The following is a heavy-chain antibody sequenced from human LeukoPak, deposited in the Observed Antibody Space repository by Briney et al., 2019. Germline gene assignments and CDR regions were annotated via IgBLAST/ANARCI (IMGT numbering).Heavy chain of an antibody. J-gene: IGHJ3*02. Sequence: NTGGSLRLSCAASGFTFSSYSMNWARQAPGKGLEWVSSISSSGTYVYYADSVKGRFTISRDNAKNSLSLQMNSLRADDAAVYYCARASSKQLAGYLPDGFDIWGRGTMVTVSS. V-gene: IGHV3-21*01. CDR1: GFTFSSYS. CDR2: ISSSGTYV. CDR3: ARASSKQLAGYLPDGFDI. D-gene: IGHD3-9*01.